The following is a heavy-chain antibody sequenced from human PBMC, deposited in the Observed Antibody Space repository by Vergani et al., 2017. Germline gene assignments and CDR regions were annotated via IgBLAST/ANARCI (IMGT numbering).Heavy chain of an antibody. D-gene: IGHD3-22*01. CDR2: ISSSSSYT. J-gene: IGHJ6*02. CDR3: ASSPDDSSGYYGMDV. Sequence: QVQLVESGGGLVKPGGSLRLSCAASGFTFSDYYMSWIRQAPGKGLEWVSYISSSSSYTNYADSVKGRFTISRDNAKNSLYLQMNSLRAEDTAVYYCASSPDDSSGYYGMDVWGQGPTVTVSS. V-gene: IGHV3-11*06. CDR1: GFTFSDYY.